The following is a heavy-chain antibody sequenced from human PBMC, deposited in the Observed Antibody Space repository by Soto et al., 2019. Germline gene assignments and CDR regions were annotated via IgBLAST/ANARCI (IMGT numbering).Heavy chain of an antibody. CDR1: GGSISSGDYY. CDR2: IYYSGST. CDR3: ARTTRIYYGSGNAPDY. D-gene: IGHD3-10*01. Sequence: SEALSLTCTVSGGSISSGDYYWGWIRQPPWKGLEWIVYIYYSGSTYYNPSLKSRVTISVDTSKNQFSLKLSSVTAADTAVYYCARTTRIYYGSGNAPDYWGQGTLVTVSS. J-gene: IGHJ4*02. V-gene: IGHV4-30-4*01.